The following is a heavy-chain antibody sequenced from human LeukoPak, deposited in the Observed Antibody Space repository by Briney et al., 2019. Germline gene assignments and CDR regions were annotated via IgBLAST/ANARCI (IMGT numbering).Heavy chain of an antibody. D-gene: IGHD2-2*01. V-gene: IGHV3-64*01. CDR3: ARGGGYCSSTSCYVFNVGAFDI. CDR1: GFTFSSYA. CDR2: ISSNGGST. Sequence: AGGSLRLSCAASGFTFSSYAMHWVRQAPGKGLEYVSAISSNGGSTYYANSVKGRFTISRDNSKNTLYLQMGSLRAEDMAVYYCARGGGYCSSTSCYVFNVGAFDIWGQGTMVTVSS. J-gene: IGHJ3*02.